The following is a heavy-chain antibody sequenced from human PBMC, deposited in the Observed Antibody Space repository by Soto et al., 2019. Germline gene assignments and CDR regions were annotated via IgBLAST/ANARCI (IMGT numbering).Heavy chain of an antibody. CDR3: ARLGIDGYNSPHYYYSGMDV. V-gene: IGHV1-69*02. CDR1: GGTFSSYT. Sequence: QVQLVQSGAEVKKPGSSVKVSCKASGGTFSSYTISWVRQAPGQGLEWMGRIIPILGIANYAQKFQGRVTITADKSXXTXYXXLSSLRSEDTAVYYCARLGIDGYNSPHYYYSGMDVWGQGTTVTVSS. J-gene: IGHJ6*02. D-gene: IGHD5-12*01. CDR2: IIPILGIA.